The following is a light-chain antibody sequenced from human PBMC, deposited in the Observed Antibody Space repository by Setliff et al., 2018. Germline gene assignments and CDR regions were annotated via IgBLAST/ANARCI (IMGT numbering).Light chain of an antibody. CDR3: CSYAGDFIVV. J-gene: IGLJ2*01. CDR1: SSDVGAYTL. Sequence: QSVLAQPASVSGSPGQSITISCTGTSSDVGAYTLVSWYQQRPGKAPKVLIFDVSKRPSGVSNRFSGSKSGNSASLTISGLQAEDEADYYCCSYAGDFIVVFGGGTQLTVL. V-gene: IGLV2-23*02. CDR2: DVS.